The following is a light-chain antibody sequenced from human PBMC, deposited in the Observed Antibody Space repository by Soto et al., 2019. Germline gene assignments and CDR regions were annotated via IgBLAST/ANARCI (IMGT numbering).Light chain of an antibody. Sequence: EIVMTQSPATLSVSPGERATLSCRASQSVSTNLAWYQQKPGQAPRLLIHGAATRATDIPARFSGSGSGTEFTLTISSLQSEDFAIYYCQQYNYWPPWTFGQGTKVEMK. J-gene: IGKJ1*01. CDR1: QSVSTN. CDR3: QQYNYWPPWT. CDR2: GAA. V-gene: IGKV3-15*01.